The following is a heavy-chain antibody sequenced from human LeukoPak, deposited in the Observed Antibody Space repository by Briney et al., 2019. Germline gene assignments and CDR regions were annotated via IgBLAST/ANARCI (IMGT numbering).Heavy chain of an antibody. Sequence: SETLSLTCAVSGYSISSGYYWGWIRQPPGKGLEWIGSIYHSGSTYYNPSLKSRVTISVEKFKNQFSLEVTSVTAADTAIYYCATLGGLYYESHGYPDFDHWGQGTLVTVSS. V-gene: IGHV4-38-2*01. CDR1: GYSISSGYY. D-gene: IGHD3-22*01. CDR3: ATLGGLYYESHGYPDFDH. J-gene: IGHJ4*02. CDR2: IYHSGST.